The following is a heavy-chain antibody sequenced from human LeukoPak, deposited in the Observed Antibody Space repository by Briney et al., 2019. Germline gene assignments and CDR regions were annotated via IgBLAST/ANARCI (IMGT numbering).Heavy chain of an antibody. D-gene: IGHD3-9*01. Sequence: SGPTLVNPTQTLTLTCTFSGFSLSTSGVGVGWIRQPPGKGLEWIGYIYYSGSTNYNPSLKSRVTISVDTSKNQFPLKLSSVTAADTAVYYCARSKDILTGYCFDYWGQGTLVTVSS. V-gene: IGHV4-61*08. J-gene: IGHJ4*02. CDR1: GFSLSTSGVG. CDR2: IYYSGST. CDR3: ARSKDILTGYCFDY.